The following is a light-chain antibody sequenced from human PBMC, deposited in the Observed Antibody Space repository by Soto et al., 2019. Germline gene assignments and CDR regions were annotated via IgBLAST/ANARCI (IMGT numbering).Light chain of an antibody. CDR2: EVS. CDR1: SSDVGSYNL. J-gene: IGLJ1*01. V-gene: IGLV2-23*02. CDR3: CSYAGSSTPLI. Sequence: QSALTQPASVSGSPGQSITISCTGTSSDVGSYNLVSWCQQHPGKAPKLMIYEVSKRPSGVSNRFSGSKSGNTASLTISGLQAEDEADYYCCSYAGSSTPLIFGTGTKVTVL.